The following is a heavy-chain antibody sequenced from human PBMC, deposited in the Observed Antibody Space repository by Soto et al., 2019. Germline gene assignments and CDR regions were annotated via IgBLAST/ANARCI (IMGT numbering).Heavy chain of an antibody. J-gene: IGHJ6*03. Sequence: ETLSLTCAVYGGSFSGYYWSWIRQPPGKGLEWIGEINHSGSTNYNPSLKSRVTISVDTSKNQFSLKLSSVTAADTAVYYCARGYIAARLSPQYYYMDFWGKGTTVTVSS. D-gene: IGHD6-6*01. CDR1: GGSFSGYY. CDR2: INHSGST. V-gene: IGHV4-34*01. CDR3: ARGYIAARLSPQYYYMDF.